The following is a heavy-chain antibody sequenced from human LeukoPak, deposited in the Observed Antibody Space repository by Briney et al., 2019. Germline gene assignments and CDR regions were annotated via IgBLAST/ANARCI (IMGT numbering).Heavy chain of an antibody. D-gene: IGHD3-10*01. J-gene: IGHJ4*02. CDR2: ISVSGVDT. Sequence: GGSLSLSCAASGFTFSTYAMTWVRQAPGKGLEWVSSISVSGVDTYYADSVKGRFTISRDNAKDSLYLQMNSLRAEDTAVYYCARVVGYGSGSLYDWGQGTLVTVSS. CDR1: GFTFSTYA. V-gene: IGHV3-21*01. CDR3: ARVVGYGSGSLYD.